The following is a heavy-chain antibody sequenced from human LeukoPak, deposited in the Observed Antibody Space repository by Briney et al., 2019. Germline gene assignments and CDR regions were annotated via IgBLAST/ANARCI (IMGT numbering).Heavy chain of an antibody. D-gene: IGHD6-13*01. Sequence: SETLSLTCTVSGGSISSGSYYWSWIRQPAGKGLEWIGRIYTSGSTNYNPSLKSRVTISVDTSKNQFSLKLSSVTAADTAVYYCAREVGLRYSSWNYFDYWGQGTLVTVSS. J-gene: IGHJ4*02. CDR2: IYTSGST. CDR3: AREVGLRYSSWNYFDY. V-gene: IGHV4-61*02. CDR1: GGSISSGSYY.